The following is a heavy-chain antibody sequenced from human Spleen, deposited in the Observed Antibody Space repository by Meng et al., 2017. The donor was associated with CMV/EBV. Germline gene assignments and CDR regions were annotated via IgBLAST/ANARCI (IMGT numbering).Heavy chain of an antibody. V-gene: IGHV5-51*01. CDR2: IYPADSDT. Sequence: YNFTDYWIGWVRQMPGKGLEWVGIIYPADSDTRYSPSFQGQVTISADKSISTAYLQWSSLKASDTGMYYCAKTTFYNSPYYHYGMDVWGQGTTVTVSS. CDR3: AKTTFYNSPYYHYGMDV. J-gene: IGHJ6*02. CDR1: YNFTDYW. D-gene: IGHD2/OR15-2a*01.